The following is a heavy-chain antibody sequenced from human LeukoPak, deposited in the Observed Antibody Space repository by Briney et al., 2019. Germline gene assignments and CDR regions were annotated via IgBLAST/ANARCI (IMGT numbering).Heavy chain of an antibody. V-gene: IGHV3-73*01. CDR2: IRSKANNYAT. CDR3: AVPISRDIAMAGGFDY. Sequence: GGSLRLSCAASGFNFRGSAMHWVRQASGKGLEWVGRIRSKANNYATVLGESVKGRFTISRGDSKNTAYLQMNSLKIEDTAVYYCAVPISRDIAMAGGFDYWGQGTLVSVSS. J-gene: IGHJ4*02. CDR1: GFNFRGSA. D-gene: IGHD6-19*01.